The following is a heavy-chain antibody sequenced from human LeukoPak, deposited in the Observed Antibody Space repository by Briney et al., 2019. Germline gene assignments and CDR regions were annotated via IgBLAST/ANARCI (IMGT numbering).Heavy chain of an antibody. D-gene: IGHD6-13*01. V-gene: IGHV3-66*01. CDR2: IYSGGNT. CDR3: ARDRGAAAGTDYFDY. J-gene: IGHJ4*02. Sequence: PGGSLRLSSAASGFTVSSNYMSWVRQAPGKGLEWVSVIYSGGNTYYADSVKGSFTISRDNSKNTLYLQMNSLRAEDAAVYYCARDRGAAAGTDYFDYWGQGTLVTVSS. CDR1: GFTVSSNY.